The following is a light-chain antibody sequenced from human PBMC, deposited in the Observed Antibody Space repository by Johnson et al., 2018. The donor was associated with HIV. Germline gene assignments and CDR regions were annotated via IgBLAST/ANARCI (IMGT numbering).Light chain of an antibody. CDR2: DNN. CDR1: SSNIGNNY. V-gene: IGLV1-51*01. Sequence: QSVLTQPPSVSAAPGQKVTISCSGSSSNIGNNYVSWYQHLPGAAPKLLIYDNNKRPSGIPDRFSGSKSGTSATLGITGLQTGDGDVDYCGTWDSSLRTGFFGTGTKVPVL. J-gene: IGLJ1*01. CDR3: GTWDSSLRTGF.